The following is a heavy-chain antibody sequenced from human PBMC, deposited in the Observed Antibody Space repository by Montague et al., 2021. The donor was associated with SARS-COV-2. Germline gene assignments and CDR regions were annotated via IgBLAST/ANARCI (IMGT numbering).Heavy chain of an antibody. V-gene: IGHV6-1*01. Sequence: CAISGDSVASTSASWNWIRQSPSGGLEWLGRTYYRSWWRSQYPGSLESRITISGDTSKNQFSLQLNSVTPEDTAVYYCASAFYGDHWAFDVWGRGTMVTVSS. D-gene: IGHD3-3*02. CDR2: TYYRSWWRS. CDR3: ASAFYGDHWAFDV. J-gene: IGHJ3*01. CDR1: GDSVASTSAS.